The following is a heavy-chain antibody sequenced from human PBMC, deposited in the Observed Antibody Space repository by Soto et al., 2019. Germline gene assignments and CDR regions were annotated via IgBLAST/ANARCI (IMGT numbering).Heavy chain of an antibody. Sequence: AVKVSCKASVGTFSSYAISWVRQAPGQGLEWMGGIIPIFGTANYAQKFQGRVTITADESTSTAYMELSSLSAEDTAVYYCARGRYYDSSGYYYPAYYYGMDVWGQGTTVTVSS. CDR3: ARGRYYDSSGYYYPAYYYGMDV. D-gene: IGHD3-22*01. V-gene: IGHV1-69*01. J-gene: IGHJ6*02. CDR2: IIPIFGTA. CDR1: VGTFSSYA.